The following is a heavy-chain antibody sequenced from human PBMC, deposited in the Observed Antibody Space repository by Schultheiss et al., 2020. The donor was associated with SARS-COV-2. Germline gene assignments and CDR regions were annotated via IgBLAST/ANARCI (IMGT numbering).Heavy chain of an antibody. D-gene: IGHD3-16*01. Sequence: GSLRLSCAASGFTFSDYVMHWVRQAPGKGLEWVAVLWYDGTVKHYADSVKGRFTISRDNSKNTLYLQMNSLRGEDTAVYYCARGGMASPPALGYWGQGTLVTVSS. CDR3: ARGGMASPPALGY. V-gene: IGHV3-33*01. CDR1: GFTFSDYV. J-gene: IGHJ4*02. CDR2: LWYDGTVK.